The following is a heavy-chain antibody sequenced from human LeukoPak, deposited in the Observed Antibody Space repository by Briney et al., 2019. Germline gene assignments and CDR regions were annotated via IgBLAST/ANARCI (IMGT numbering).Heavy chain of an antibody. Sequence: PGRSLRLSCAASGFTFSSYGMHWVRQAPGKGLERVAIISYDGSNEYYADCVKGRFTISRDNSKNTLYLQMNSLRDEDTAVYYCASTTHINAFDIWGQGTMVTVSS. V-gene: IGHV3-30*03. CDR2: ISYDGSNE. CDR3: ASTTHINAFDI. J-gene: IGHJ3*02. D-gene: IGHD1-14*01. CDR1: GFTFSSYG.